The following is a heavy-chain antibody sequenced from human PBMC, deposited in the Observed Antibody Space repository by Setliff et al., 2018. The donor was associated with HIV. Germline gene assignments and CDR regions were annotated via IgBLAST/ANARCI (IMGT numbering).Heavy chain of an antibody. V-gene: IGHV4-31*03. CDR1: GVSVNSGGYY. Sequence: SETLSLTCTVSGVSVNSGGYYWNWIRQHPGKGLEWIGHIYYSGSTYDNPSLKSRISISIDTSKNQFSLKLNSVTAADTAVYYCARSSGYYSTVFYWGQGTRVTVSS. CDR3: ARSSGYYSTVFY. CDR2: IYYSGST. J-gene: IGHJ4*02. D-gene: IGHD3-22*01.